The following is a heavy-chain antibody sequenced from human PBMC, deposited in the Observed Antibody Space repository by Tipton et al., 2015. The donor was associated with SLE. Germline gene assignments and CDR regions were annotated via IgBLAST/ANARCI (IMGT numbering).Heavy chain of an antibody. J-gene: IGHJ3*02. CDR2: ISAYNGNT. CDR1: GYTFTSYG. Sequence: QVQLVQSGAEVKKPGASVKVSCKASGYTFTSYGISWVRQAPGQGLEWMGWISAYNGNTNYAQKLQGRVTMTTDPSTSTAYMELRSLRSDDTAVYYCARDARTSMVRGVDAFDIWGQGTMVTVSS. V-gene: IGHV1-18*01. CDR3: ARDARTSMVRGVDAFDI. D-gene: IGHD3-10*01.